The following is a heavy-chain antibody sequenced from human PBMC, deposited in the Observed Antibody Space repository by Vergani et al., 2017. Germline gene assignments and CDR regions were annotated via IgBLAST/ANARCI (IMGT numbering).Heavy chain of an antibody. Sequence: QVQLQESGPGLVKPSQTLSLTCTVSGGSISSGSYYWSWIRPPAGKGLEWIGRIYTSGSTNYNPSLKSRVTISVDTSKNQFSLQLSSVTAADTAVYYCARASHCINCYSEGPNGPGYYYMDVWGKGTTVTVSS. V-gene: IGHV4-61*02. CDR1: GGSISSGSYY. J-gene: IGHJ6*03. CDR3: ARASHCINCYSEGPNGPGYYYMDV. CDR2: IYTSGST. D-gene: IGHD2-21*01.